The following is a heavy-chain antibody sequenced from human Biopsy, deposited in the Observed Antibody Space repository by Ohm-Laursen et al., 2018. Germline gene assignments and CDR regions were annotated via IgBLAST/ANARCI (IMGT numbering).Heavy chain of an antibody. CDR3: ARGEVTFGELIVSLDS. Sequence: ASVNVSCKTSGYNFISYSINWVRQAPGQGLEWMGWIRPLNGDTKYGQKFQDRVTMTTDTSTSTVYMELTSLRSDDTAVYYCARGEVTFGELIVSLDSWGQGTLVTVSS. V-gene: IGHV1-18*01. CDR1: GYNFISYS. CDR2: IRPLNGDT. D-gene: IGHD3-16*02. J-gene: IGHJ4*02.